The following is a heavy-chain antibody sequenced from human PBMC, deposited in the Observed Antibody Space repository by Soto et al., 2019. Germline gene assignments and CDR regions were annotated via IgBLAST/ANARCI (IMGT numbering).Heavy chain of an antibody. CDR3: VCDYLAIPHRVIDY. V-gene: IGHV3-23*01. Sequence: GGSLRLSCVVSGFTFSSYAMSWVRQAPGKGLEWVSVIGASDGTTSYAVSVKGRFTISRDNSQNTLYLQMNSLRAEDTAVYYCVCDYLAIPHRVIDYWGKGSLVPVSS. D-gene: IGHD2-21*01. CDR1: GFTFSSYA. J-gene: IGHJ4*02. CDR2: IGASDGTT.